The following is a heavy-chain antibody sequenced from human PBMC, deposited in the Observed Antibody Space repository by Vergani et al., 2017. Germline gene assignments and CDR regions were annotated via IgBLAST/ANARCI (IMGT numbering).Heavy chain of an antibody. J-gene: IGHJ4*02. D-gene: IGHD3-22*01. CDR1: GYTFTSYG. CDR2: ISAYNGNT. V-gene: IGHV1-18*01. Sequence: QVQLVQSGAEVKKPGASVKVSCKASGYTFTSYGISWVRQAPGQGLEWMGWISAYNGNTNYAQKLQGRVTMTTDTSTSTAYMELSSLRSEDTAVYYCATEAYYYDSSGYYFDYWGQGTLVTVSS. CDR3: ATEAYYYDSSGYYFDY.